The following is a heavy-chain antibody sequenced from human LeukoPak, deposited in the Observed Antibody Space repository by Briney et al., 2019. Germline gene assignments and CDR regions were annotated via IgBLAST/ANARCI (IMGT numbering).Heavy chain of an antibody. CDR3: ARDFYHSGTNWYDVFDV. CDR1: GFTFSSYA. CDR2: ISYDGSNK. J-gene: IGHJ3*01. D-gene: IGHD1-1*01. V-gene: IGHV3-30*04. Sequence: PGGSLRLSCAASGFTFSSYAMHWVRQAPGKGLEWVAVISYDGSNKYYADSVKGRFTISRDNPKNTLYAQMNSLRAEDTAVYYCARDFYHSGTNWYDVFDVWGQGTMVTVSS.